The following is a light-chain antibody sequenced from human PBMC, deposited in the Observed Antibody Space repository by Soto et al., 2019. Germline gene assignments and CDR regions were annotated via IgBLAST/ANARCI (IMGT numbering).Light chain of an antibody. CDR2: EVS. V-gene: IGLV2-14*01. CDR3: NSYTSSSARV. Sequence: QSALTQPASVSGSPGQSITISCTGTSNDVGGFNYVSWYQQHPGKAPKLIIYEVSNRPSGVSNRVSGSKSGNTASLTISGLQAEDEADYYCNSYTSSSARVFGGGTKVTVL. CDR1: SNDVGGFNY. J-gene: IGLJ3*02.